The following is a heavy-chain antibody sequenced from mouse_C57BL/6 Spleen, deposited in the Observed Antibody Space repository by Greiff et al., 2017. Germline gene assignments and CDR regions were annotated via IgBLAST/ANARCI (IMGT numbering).Heavy chain of an antibody. J-gene: IGHJ4*01. CDR2: IYPGSGST. CDR1: GYTFTSYW. V-gene: IGHV1-55*01. D-gene: IGHD3-3*01. Sequence: QVQLQQPGAELVKPGASVKMSCKASGYTFTSYWITWVKQRPGQGLEWIGDIYPGSGSTNYNEKFKSKATLTVDTSSSTAYMQLSSLTSEDTAVYYSARSRAQEYYAMEYWGQGTSVTVSS. CDR3: ARSRAQEYYAMEY.